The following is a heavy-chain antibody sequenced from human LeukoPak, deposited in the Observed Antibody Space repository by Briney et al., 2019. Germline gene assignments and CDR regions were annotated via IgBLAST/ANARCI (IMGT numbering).Heavy chain of an antibody. V-gene: IGHV3-33*01. Sequence: GGSLRLSCAASGFTFSSYGMHWVRQAPGKGLEWVAVIWYDGSNKYYADSVKGRFTISRDNSKNTLYLQMNSLRAEVTAVYYCARVPTTGYYYYGMDVWGQGTTVTVSS. CDR1: GFTFSSYG. D-gene: IGHD4-17*01. J-gene: IGHJ6*02. CDR3: ARVPTTGYYYYGMDV. CDR2: IWYDGSNK.